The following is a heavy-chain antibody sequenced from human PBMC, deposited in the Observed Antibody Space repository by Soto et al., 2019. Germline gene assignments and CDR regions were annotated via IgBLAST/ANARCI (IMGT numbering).Heavy chain of an antibody. CDR1: GGTFSSYA. Sequence: QVQLVQSGAEVKKPGSSVKVSCKASGGTFSSYAISWVRQAPGQGLEWMGGIIPISGTANYAQKFQGRVTITADESTSTAYMELSSLRSEDTAVYSCARSQGSSTSLEIYYYYYYSMDVWGKGTTVTVSS. V-gene: IGHV1-69*01. CDR2: IIPISGTA. D-gene: IGHD2-2*01. J-gene: IGHJ6*04. CDR3: ARSQGSSTSLEIYYYYYYSMDV.